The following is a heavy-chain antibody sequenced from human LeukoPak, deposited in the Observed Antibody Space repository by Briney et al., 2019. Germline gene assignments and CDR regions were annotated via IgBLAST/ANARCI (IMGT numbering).Heavy chain of an antibody. CDR3: ARNDILIDPIKAFDI. D-gene: IGHD3-9*01. J-gene: IGHJ3*02. V-gene: IGHV4-34*01. Sequence: SETLSLTCAVYGGSLSGYYWSWIRQPPGKGLEWIGEINHSGNTNYNPSLKSRVTISVDTSKNQFSLNLSSVTAADTAVYYCARNDILIDPIKAFDIWGQGTMVTVSS. CDR2: INHSGNT. CDR1: GGSLSGYY.